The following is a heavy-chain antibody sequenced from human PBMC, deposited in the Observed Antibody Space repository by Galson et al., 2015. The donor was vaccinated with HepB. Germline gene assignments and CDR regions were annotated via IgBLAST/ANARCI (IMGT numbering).Heavy chain of an antibody. D-gene: IGHD3-3*01. J-gene: IGHJ6*02. CDR1: GFTFSSYS. Sequence: SLRLSCAASGFTFSSYSMNWVRQAPGKGLEWVSSISSSSSYIYYADSVKGRFTISRDNAKNSLYLQMNSLRAEDTAVYYCARADDFWSGYPSPNYYYYYGMDVWGQGTTVTVSS. V-gene: IGHV3-21*01. CDR2: ISSSSSYI. CDR3: ARADDFWSGYPSPNYYYYYGMDV.